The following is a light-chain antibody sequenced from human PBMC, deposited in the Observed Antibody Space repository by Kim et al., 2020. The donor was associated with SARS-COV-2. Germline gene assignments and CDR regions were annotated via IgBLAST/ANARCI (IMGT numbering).Light chain of an antibody. CDR3: SSVAGSNNL. CDR1: SRDVGGYNY. CDR2: KVN. J-gene: IGLJ3*02. Sequence: PGQAITFSFTGNSRDVGGYNYASWHQNHPRNAPKLIIYKVNRRPSSVPDRFAGSKSGNAASLTVSGLQAEDEADYYCSSVAGSNNLFGGGTKLTVL. V-gene: IGLV2-8*01.